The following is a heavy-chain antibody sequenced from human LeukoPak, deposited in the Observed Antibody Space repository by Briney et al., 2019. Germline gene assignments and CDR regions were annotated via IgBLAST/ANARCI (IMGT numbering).Heavy chain of an antibody. Sequence: ASVKVSCKASGYTFTSYDINWVRQATGLGLEWMGWMNPNSGNTGYAQKFQGRVTMTRDTSTSTVYMELSSLRSEDTAVYYCARFYAPSYGSGSYYSNWFDPWGQGTLVTVSS. CDR3: ARFYAPSYGSGSYYSNWFDP. CDR1: GYTFTSYD. D-gene: IGHD3-10*01. V-gene: IGHV1-8*02. J-gene: IGHJ5*02. CDR2: MNPNSGNT.